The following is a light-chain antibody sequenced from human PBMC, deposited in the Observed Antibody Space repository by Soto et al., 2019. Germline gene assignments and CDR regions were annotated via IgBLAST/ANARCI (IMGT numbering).Light chain of an antibody. CDR3: AAWDDSLNGVV. CDR1: SSNIGSNT. V-gene: IGLV1-44*01. CDR2: SNN. J-gene: IGLJ2*01. Sequence: QSVLTQPPSASGTPGQRVTSSCSGSSSNIGSNTVNWYQQLPGTAPKLLSYSNNQRPSGVPDRFSDSMSGTSASLAISGLQSEEEADYYCAAWDDSLNGVVFGGGTKLTVL.